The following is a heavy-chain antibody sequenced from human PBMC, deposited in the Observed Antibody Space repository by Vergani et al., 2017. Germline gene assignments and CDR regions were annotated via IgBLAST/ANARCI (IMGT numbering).Heavy chain of an antibody. CDR2: IWYDGSNK. V-gene: IGHV3-33*01. D-gene: IGHD1-26*01. Sequence: QVQLVESGGGVVQPGRSLRLSCAASGFTFSSYGMHWVRQAPGKGLEWVAVIWYDGSNKYYADSVKGRFTISRDNSKNTLYLQMNSLRAEDTAVYYCARDLRGLVIDFDYGSQGTLVTVSS. J-gene: IGHJ4*02. CDR1: GFTFSSYG. CDR3: ARDLRGLVIDFDY.